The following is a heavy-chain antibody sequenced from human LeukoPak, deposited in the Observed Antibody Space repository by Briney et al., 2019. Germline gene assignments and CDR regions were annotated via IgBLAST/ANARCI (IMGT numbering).Heavy chain of an antibody. D-gene: IGHD2/OR15-2a*01. CDR3: AGGDHVRIYTQSHFDI. CDR1: GYIFTSYY. CDR2: INPSGGST. Sequence: AASVTVSCKTSGYIFTSYYIHWVRQAPGQGPEWMGLINPSGGSTNYAQKFQGRVTMTRDTSTSTVYMELSSLRSEDTALYYCAGGDHVRIYTQSHFDIWGQGTMVTVSS. V-gene: IGHV1-46*01. J-gene: IGHJ3*02.